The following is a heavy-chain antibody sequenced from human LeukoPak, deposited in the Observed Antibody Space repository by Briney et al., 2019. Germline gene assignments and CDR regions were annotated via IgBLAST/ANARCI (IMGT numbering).Heavy chain of an antibody. CDR1: GGSISSSSYY. V-gene: IGHV4-39*02. CDR3: ARDQVFGVVISRG. J-gene: IGHJ4*02. Sequence: SETLSLTCTVSGGSISSSSYYWGWIRQPPGKGLEWIGSIYYSGSTYYNPSLKSRVTISVDTSKNQFSLKLSSVTAADTAVYYCARDQVFGVVISRGWGQGTLVTVSS. CDR2: IYYSGST. D-gene: IGHD3-3*01.